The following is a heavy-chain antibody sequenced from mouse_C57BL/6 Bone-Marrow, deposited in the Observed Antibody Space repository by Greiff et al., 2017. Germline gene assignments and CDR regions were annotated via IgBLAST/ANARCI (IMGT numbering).Heavy chain of an antibody. CDR3: ARMCYWYFDG. J-gene: IGHJ1*03. CDR2: ISDGGSST. Sequence: EVKLMESGGGLVKPGGSLKLSCAASGFTFSSYAMSWVRQTPEKRLEWVATISDGGSSTYYPDNVKGRFTISRDNAKNNLYLQRSHLKSEDTAMYYGARMCYWYFDGWGTGTTVTVSA. V-gene: IGHV5-4*03. CDR1: GFTFSSYA.